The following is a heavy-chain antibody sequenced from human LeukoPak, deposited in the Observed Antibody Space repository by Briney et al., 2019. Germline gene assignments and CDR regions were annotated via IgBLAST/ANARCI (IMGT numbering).Heavy chain of an antibody. CDR1: GGTFSSYA. V-gene: IGHV1-69*05. D-gene: IGHD2-2*01. Sequence: ASVKVSCKASGGTFSSYAISWVRQAPGQGLEWMGGIIPIFGTANYAQKLQGRVTMTTDTSTSTAYMELRSLRSDDTAVYYCARVAVVPALDYWGQGTLVTVSS. CDR2: IIPIFGTA. CDR3: ARVAVVPALDY. J-gene: IGHJ4*02.